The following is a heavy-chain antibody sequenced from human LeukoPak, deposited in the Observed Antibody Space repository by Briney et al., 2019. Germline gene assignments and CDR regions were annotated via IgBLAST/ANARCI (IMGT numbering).Heavy chain of an antibody. CDR3: AKAGYCGGDCRFQNDAFDI. V-gene: IGHV3-23*01. J-gene: IGHJ3*02. Sequence: GGSLRLSCAASGFTFSSYAMGWVRQAPGKGLEWVSAISGSGGSTYYADSVKGRFTISRDNSQNTLYLQMNRLRAEDTAVYYCAKAGYCGGDCRFQNDAFDIWGQGTMVTVSS. CDR1: GFTFSSYA. CDR2: ISGSGGST. D-gene: IGHD2-21*02.